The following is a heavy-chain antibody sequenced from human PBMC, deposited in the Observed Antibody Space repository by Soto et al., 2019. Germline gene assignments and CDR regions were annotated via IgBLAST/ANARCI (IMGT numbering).Heavy chain of an antibody. V-gene: IGHV1-46*03. D-gene: IGHD3-10*01. CDR3: ARAGVSTMVRGVMYGHYYYYYMDV. J-gene: IGHJ6*03. CDR2: INPSGGST. CDR1: GYTFTSYY. Sequence: ASVKVSCKASGYTFTSYYMHWVRQAPGQGLEWMGIINPSGGSTSYAQKFQGRVTMTRDTSTSTVYMELSSLRSEDTAVYYCARAGVSTMVRGVMYGHYYYYYMDVWGKGTTVTVSS.